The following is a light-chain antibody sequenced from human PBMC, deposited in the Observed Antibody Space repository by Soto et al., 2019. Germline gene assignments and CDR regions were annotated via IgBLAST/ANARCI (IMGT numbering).Light chain of an antibody. V-gene: IGLV1-51*01. CDR2: DNN. CDR1: SSNIGAGYD. Sequence: QSVLTQPPSVSGAPGQRVTISCTGSSSNIGAGYDVSWYQQLPGTAPKVLIYDNNKRPSGIPDRFSASKSGTSATLGISGLQTGDEADYYCGTWDSSLTVVLFGGGTKLTVL. J-gene: IGLJ3*02. CDR3: GTWDSSLTVVL.